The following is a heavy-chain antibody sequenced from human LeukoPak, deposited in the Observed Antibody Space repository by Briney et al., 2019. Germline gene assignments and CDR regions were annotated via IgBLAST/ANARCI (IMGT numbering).Heavy chain of an antibody. CDR3: ALIAAAGFDY. V-gene: IGHV4-34*01. Sequence: SETLSLTCAVYGGSFSGYYWSWIREPPGKGLEWIGEINHSGSTNYNPSLKSRVTISVDTSKNQLSLKLSSVTAADTAVYYCALIAAAGFDYWGQGTLVTVSS. J-gene: IGHJ4*02. D-gene: IGHD6-13*01. CDR2: INHSGST. CDR1: GGSFSGYY.